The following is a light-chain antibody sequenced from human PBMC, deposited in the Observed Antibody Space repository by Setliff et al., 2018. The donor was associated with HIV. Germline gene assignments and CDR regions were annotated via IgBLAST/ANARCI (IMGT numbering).Light chain of an antibody. CDR1: SSDVGGYYS. V-gene: IGLV2-14*03. J-gene: IGLJ1*01. CDR2: DVI. Sequence: QSVLTQPASVSGSPGQSITISCTGISSDVGGYYSVSWYQQHPGKAPKLMIYDVINRPSGVSNRFSGSRSGNTASLTISGLQVEDEAAYYCSSYTTSSTLYVFGPGTKVTVL. CDR3: SSYTTSSTLYV.